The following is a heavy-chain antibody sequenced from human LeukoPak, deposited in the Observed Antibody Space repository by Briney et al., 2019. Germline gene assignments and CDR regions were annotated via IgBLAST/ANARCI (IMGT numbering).Heavy chain of an antibody. CDR3: ARERNYGSGSLVNWFDP. CDR2: IYYSGGT. CDR1: GGSISSYD. D-gene: IGHD3-10*01. J-gene: IGHJ5*02. Sequence: SETLSRTCTVSGGSISSYDWSWIRQPPGEGLVWIGYIYYSGGTNYNPSLKSRVTISVDPSKNQFSLKLSSGTAADTAVYYCARERNYGSGSLVNWFDPWGQGTLVTVSS. V-gene: IGHV4-59*01.